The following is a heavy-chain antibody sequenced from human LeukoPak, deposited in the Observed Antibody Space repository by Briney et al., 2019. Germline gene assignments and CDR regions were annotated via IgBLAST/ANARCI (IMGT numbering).Heavy chain of an antibody. CDR1: GGTFSSYA. CDR2: IIPIFGTA. J-gene: IGHJ4*02. Sequence: SVKVSCKASGGTFSSYAISWVRQAPGQGLEWMGGIIPIFGTANYAQKFQGRVTITADESTSTAYMELSSLRSEDTAVYYCARNPTNYYDSSGPIPDFDYWGQGTLVTVSS. V-gene: IGHV1-69*13. CDR3: ARNPTNYYDSSGPIPDFDY. D-gene: IGHD3-22*01.